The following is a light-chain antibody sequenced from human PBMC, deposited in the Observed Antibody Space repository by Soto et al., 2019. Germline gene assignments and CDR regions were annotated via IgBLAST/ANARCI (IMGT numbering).Light chain of an antibody. J-gene: IGLJ1*01. CDR3: CSYAGSSTPLI. CDR2: EVS. Sequence: QSALTQPASVSGSPGQSITISCTGTSSDVGSYNLVSWYQQHPAKAPKLMIYEVSKRPSAVSNRFSGSKSGNTASLTISGLQAEDEADYYCCSYAGSSTPLIFGTGTKLTVL. V-gene: IGLV2-23*02. CDR1: SSDVGSYNL.